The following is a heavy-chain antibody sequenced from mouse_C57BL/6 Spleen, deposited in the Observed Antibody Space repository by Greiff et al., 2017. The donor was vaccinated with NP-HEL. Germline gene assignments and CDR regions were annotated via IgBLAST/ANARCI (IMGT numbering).Heavy chain of an antibody. Sequence: VQLQQSVAELVRPGASVKLSCTASGFNIKNTYMHWVKQRPEQGLEWIGRIDPANGNTKYAPKFQGKATITADTSSNTAYLQLSSLTSEDTAIYYCASPSWLLRSGFAYWGQGTLVTVSA. V-gene: IGHV14-3*01. CDR1: GFNIKNTY. CDR2: IDPANGNT. D-gene: IGHD2-3*01. CDR3: ASPSWLLRSGFAY. J-gene: IGHJ3*01.